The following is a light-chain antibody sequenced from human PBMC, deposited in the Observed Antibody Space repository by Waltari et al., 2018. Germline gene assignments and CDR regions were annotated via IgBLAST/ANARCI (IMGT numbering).Light chain of an antibody. J-gene: IGLJ3*02. CDR3: SSYTSSSTLWV. CDR1: SSDVGGYNY. Sequence: QSALTQPASVSGSPGQSITISCTGTSSDVGGYNYVSWYQQHPGKAPKPMIYEVSNRPSGVSNRFSGSKSGNTASLTISGLQAEDEADYYCSSYTSSSTLWVFGGGTKLTVL. V-gene: IGLV2-14*01. CDR2: EVS.